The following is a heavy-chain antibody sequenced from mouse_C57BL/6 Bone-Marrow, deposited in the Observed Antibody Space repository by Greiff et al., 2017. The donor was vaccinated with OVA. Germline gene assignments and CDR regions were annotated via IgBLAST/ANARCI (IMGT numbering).Heavy chain of an antibody. J-gene: IGHJ3*01. D-gene: IGHD2-3*01. Sequence: EVKVVESGGGLVQPGGSLKLSCAASGFDFSRYWMSWVRQAPGKGLEWIGEINPDSSTINYTPSLKDKFIISRDNAKNTLYLQMSKVRSEDTALYYCASNGYYGRFAYWGQGTLVTVSA. CDR1: GFDFSRYW. V-gene: IGHV4-1*02. CDR2: INPDSSTI. CDR3: ASNGYYGRFAY.